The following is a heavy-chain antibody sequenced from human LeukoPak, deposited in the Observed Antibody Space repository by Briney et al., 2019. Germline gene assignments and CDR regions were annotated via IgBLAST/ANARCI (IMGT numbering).Heavy chain of an antibody. CDR1: GSTFTGAY. J-gene: IGHJ4*02. CDR3: ARVLLNSGYNY. Sequence: ASVKVSCKTSGSTFTGAYMHWVRQAPGQGLEWMGWVNPNSGETKFAQKFQGRVNMTRGTSIRTVYTDLGGLRSDDTAVYYCARVLLNSGYNYWGQGSLVTVSS. V-gene: IGHV1-2*02. CDR2: VNPNSGET. D-gene: IGHD3-9*01.